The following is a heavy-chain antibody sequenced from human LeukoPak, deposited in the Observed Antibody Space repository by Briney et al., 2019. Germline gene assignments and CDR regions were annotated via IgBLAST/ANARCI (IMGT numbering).Heavy chain of an antibody. CDR1: GGSVSSSGHY. CDR3: ASENFYDSRGYSNPSFDY. D-gene: IGHD3-22*01. Sequence: SETLSLTCTVSGGSVSSSGHYWAWIRQPPGKGLEWIGSIFYDGTTYYNPSLNTRVTMSVDTSKNQFSLRLRSVTAADTAVYYCASENFYDSRGYSNPSFDYWGQGLLVTVSS. CDR2: IFYDGTT. V-gene: IGHV4-39*07. J-gene: IGHJ4*02.